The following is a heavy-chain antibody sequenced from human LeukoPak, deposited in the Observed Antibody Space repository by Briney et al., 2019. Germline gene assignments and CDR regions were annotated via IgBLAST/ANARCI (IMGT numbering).Heavy chain of an antibody. CDR1: GFPFSSHG. CDR3: AKVPTYSSSWYAFYFDY. J-gene: IGHJ4*02. V-gene: IGHV3-23*01. CDR2: IIGGGGST. Sequence: GGSLRLSCAASGFPFSSHGMSWVRQAPGKGLEWVSGIIGGGGSTYYADSVKGRFTISGDNSRNTLFLQMNSLRAEDTAVYYCAKVPTYSSSWYAFYFDYWGQGTLVTVSS. D-gene: IGHD6-13*01.